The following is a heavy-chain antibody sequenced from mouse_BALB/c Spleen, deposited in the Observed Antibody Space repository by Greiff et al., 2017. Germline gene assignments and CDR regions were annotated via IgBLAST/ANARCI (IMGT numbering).Heavy chain of an antibody. CDR2: ISYSGST. CDR3: ARGEIDY. V-gene: IGHV3-2*02. CDR1: GYSITSDYA. Sequence: EVHLVESGPGLVKPSQSLSLTCTVTGYSITSDYAWNWIRQFPGNKLEWMGYISYSGSTSYNPSLKSRISITRDTSKNQFFLQLNSVTTEDTATYYCARGEIDYWGQGTTLTVSS. J-gene: IGHJ2*01.